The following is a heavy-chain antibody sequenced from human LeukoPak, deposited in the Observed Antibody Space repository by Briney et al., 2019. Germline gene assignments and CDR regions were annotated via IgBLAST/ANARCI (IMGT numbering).Heavy chain of an antibody. Sequence: SETLSLTCTVSGGSISSSSYYWSWIRQPPGKGLEWIGSIYYSGSTYYNPSLKSRVTISVDTSKNQFSLKLSSVTAADTAVYYCARPISSSSPFDYWGQGTLVTVSS. CDR1: GGSISSSSYY. J-gene: IGHJ4*02. D-gene: IGHD6-6*01. CDR3: ARPISSSSPFDY. V-gene: IGHV4-39*01. CDR2: IYYSGST.